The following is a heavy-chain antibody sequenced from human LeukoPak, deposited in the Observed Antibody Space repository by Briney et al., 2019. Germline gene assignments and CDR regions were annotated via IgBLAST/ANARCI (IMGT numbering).Heavy chain of an antibody. CDR2: IKQDGSEK. CDR1: GFTFSSYW. J-gene: IGHJ1*01. V-gene: IGHV3-7*01. CDR3: AKVSPNQLLYGYFQS. Sequence: GGSLRLSCAASGFTFSSYWMSWVRQAPGKGLEWVANIKQDGSEKYYVDSVKGRFTISRDNAKNSLYLQMNSLRAGDTAVYYCAKVSPNQLLYGYFQSWGQGTLVTVSS. D-gene: IGHD2-2*02.